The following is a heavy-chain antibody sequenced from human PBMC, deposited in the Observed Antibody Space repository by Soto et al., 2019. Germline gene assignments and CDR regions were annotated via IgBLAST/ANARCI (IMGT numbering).Heavy chain of an antibody. J-gene: IGHJ6*02. CDR3: ARVDLQYYYCYHGMYV. D-gene: IGHD3-9*01. V-gene: IGHV3-30*03. CDR2: ISYDGSNK. Sequence: GGSLRLSCAASVFTFSSYGMHLVRQGPGKGLECVSVISYDGSNKYYADSVKGRFTISRDNSKNTLYLQMNSLRAEDTAVYYCARVDLQYYYCYHGMYVSGQGTTVAVSS. CDR1: VFTFSSYG.